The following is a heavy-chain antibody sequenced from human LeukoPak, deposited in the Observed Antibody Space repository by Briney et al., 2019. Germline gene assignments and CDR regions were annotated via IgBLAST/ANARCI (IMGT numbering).Heavy chain of an antibody. V-gene: IGHV1-18*01. J-gene: IGHJ4*02. CDR2: ISGYNDNT. Sequence: ASVKVSCKTSGYIFSHYGISWVRQAPGQGPEWMGWISGYNDNTNYAQSVQGRVTMTTDTATSTAYMELRSLTSDDTAVYYCARDQCSSTSCYVGEGIFYYWGQGTLVTVSS. CDR3: ARDQCSSTSCYVGEGIFYY. CDR1: GYIFSHYG. D-gene: IGHD2-2*01.